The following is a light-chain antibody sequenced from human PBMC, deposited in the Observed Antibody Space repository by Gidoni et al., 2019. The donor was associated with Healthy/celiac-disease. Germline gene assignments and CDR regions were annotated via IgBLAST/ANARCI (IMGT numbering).Light chain of an antibody. CDR2: CAS. CDR3: LQANSLPFS. V-gene: IGKV1-17*02. J-gene: IGKJ4*01. CDR1: QNIRGR. Sequence: DVQMTQSPSSLSASVGDTVTITCRERQNIRGRLDWWQQKPGNDPKRLIWCASILYGWVPSRFSGSGSETKVTLTISNLKPEDFATYYCLQANSLPFSFGGGTRVEMK.